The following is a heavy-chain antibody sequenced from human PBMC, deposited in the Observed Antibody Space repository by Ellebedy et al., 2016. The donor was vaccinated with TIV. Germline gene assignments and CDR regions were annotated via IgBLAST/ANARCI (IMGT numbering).Heavy chain of an antibody. CDR2: ISTTGTFT. J-gene: IGHJ4*02. CDR1: GLTFSNYY. Sequence: PGGSLRLSCAASGLTFSNYYMSWIRQAPGKGLEWLSYISTTGTFTNYSYSVRGRFTISRDNSKNTLYLQMNSLRAEDTAVYYCARDQVYGIQLWFDYWGQGTLVTVSS. D-gene: IGHD5-18*01. CDR3: ARDQVYGIQLWFDY. V-gene: IGHV3-11*06.